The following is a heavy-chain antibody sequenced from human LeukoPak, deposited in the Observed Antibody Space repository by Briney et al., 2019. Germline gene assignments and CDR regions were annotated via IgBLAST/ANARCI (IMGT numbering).Heavy chain of an antibody. CDR2: ISDTGGST. V-gene: IGHV3-23*01. Sequence: GGSLRLSCAPSGFTFSNYAFSWVRQAPGNGLEWVSDISDTGGSTNYVGSAKGRFTISRDNSKNTLHLHMNSLRVEDTAVYYCARKGNGALDIWGQGTMVTVSS. CDR3: ARKGNGALDI. J-gene: IGHJ3*02. CDR1: GFTFSNYA. D-gene: IGHD1-1*01.